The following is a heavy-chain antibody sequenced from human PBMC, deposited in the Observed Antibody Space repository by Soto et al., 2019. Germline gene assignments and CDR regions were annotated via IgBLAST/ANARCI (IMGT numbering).Heavy chain of an antibody. CDR3: AKDPCWRCFVVFEYLQS. Sequence: GGSLRLSCAASGFTFSIYGMHWVRQAPGKGLEWVAFISFDGNKKYYADSVKGRFTISRDNSKNTMFLQMNSLRPEDTAVYYCAKDPCWRCFVVFEYLQSWGQGTLVTVSS. CDR2: ISFDGNKK. J-gene: IGHJ1*01. D-gene: IGHD2-8*02. V-gene: IGHV3-30*18. CDR1: GFTFSIYG.